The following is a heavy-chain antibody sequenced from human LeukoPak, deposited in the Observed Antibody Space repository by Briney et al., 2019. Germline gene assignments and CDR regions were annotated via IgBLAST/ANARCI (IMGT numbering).Heavy chain of an antibody. CDR2: ISGSGV. CDR1: GFTFSSYA. Sequence: GSLRLSCAASGFTFSSYAMNWVRLAPGKGLEWVSGISGSGVYYAESVKGRFTISRDNSKNTLYLQMNNLRVEDTAVYHCAKTVAAIYYYDMDVWGQGTTVNVSS. J-gene: IGHJ6*02. D-gene: IGHD2-2*01. V-gene: IGHV3-23*01. CDR3: AKTVAAIYYYDMDV.